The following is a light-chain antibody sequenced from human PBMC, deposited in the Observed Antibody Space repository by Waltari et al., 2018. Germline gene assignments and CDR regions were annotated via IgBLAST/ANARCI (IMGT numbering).Light chain of an antibody. CDR3: QHYVRFFPLT. CDR2: GAS. Sequence: ESVLTQSPGTLSLSPGERATLPFRASQSVDNNYLAWYQQKPGQAPRLLIYGASNRAIGIPDRFSGSGSGTDFTLTIIRLEPEDFAVYYCQHYVRFFPLTFGGGTKVEIK. J-gene: IGKJ4*01. V-gene: IGKV3-20*01. CDR1: QSVDNNY.